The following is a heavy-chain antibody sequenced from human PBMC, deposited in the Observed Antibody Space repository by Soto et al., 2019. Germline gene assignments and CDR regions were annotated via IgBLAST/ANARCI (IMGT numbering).Heavy chain of an antibody. Sequence: GGSLRLSCAASGFTFSSYAMSWVRQAPGKGLEWVSAISGSGGSTYYADSVKGRFTISRDNSKNTLYLQMNSLGAEDTAVYYCAQPVTTYYDFWSGPNRSDYWGQGTLVTVSS. J-gene: IGHJ4*02. CDR2: ISGSGGST. D-gene: IGHD3-3*01. V-gene: IGHV3-23*01. CDR3: AQPVTTYYDFWSGPNRSDY. CDR1: GFTFSSYA.